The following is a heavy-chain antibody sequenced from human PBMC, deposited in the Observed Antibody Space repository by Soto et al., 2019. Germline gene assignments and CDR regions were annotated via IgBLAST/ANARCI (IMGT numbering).Heavy chain of an antibody. CDR2: ISPDGTVT. Sequence: PGGSLRLSCSASGFIFSVYGMHWVRQAPGKRLEFVSTISPDGTVTFYADSVKGRFTISRDNSKNTLYLQMGSLRPEDAAVYYCVRSRNFDCCGPGTLVTVSS. CDR3: VRSRNFDC. CDR1: GFIFSVYG. J-gene: IGHJ4*02. D-gene: IGHD3-10*01. V-gene: IGHV3-64D*08.